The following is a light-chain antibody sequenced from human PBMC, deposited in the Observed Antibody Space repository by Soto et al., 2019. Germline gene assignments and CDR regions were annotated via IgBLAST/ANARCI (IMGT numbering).Light chain of an antibody. V-gene: IGKV3-11*01. Sequence: EIVLTQSPDTLSLSPGERANLSCRASQSVRSSLAWYQQKPGQAPRLLIYDASNRATGIPARFSGSGSGTDFTLTISSLEPEDFAVYYWQQRSNWPPEVTFGPVTKVDIK. CDR2: DAS. J-gene: IGKJ3*01. CDR1: QSVRSS. CDR3: QQRSNWPPEVT.